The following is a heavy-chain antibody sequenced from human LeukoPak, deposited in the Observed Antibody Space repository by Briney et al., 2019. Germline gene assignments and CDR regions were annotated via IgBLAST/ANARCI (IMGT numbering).Heavy chain of an antibody. CDR1: GYTFTSYG. V-gene: IGHV1-18*01. Sequence: ASVKVSCKASGYTFTSYGISWVRQASGQGLEWMGWISAYNGNTNYAQKLQGRVTMTTDTSTSTAYMELRSLRSDDTAVYYCARGIAVAGTGKFDPWGQGTLVTVSS. CDR2: ISAYNGNT. CDR3: ARGIAVAGTGKFDP. D-gene: IGHD6-19*01. J-gene: IGHJ5*02.